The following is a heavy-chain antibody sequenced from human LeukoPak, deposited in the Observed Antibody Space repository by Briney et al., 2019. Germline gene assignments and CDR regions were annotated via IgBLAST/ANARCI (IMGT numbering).Heavy chain of an antibody. Sequence: GGSLRLSCAASGFTLSSYAMNWVRQAPGKGLEGVSSIGGSGGSTYYADSVKGRFTISRDKSKNTLYLQMNSLRAEDTAIYYCAKGPTVGAVAGPDFEYWGQGTLVTVSS. CDR2: IGGSGGST. CDR1: GFTLSSYA. J-gene: IGHJ4*02. V-gene: IGHV3-23*01. CDR3: AKGPTVGAVAGPDFEY. D-gene: IGHD6-19*01.